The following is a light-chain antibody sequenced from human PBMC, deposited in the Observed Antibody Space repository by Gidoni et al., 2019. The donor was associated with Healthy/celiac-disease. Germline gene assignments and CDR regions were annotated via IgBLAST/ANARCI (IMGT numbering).Light chain of an antibody. Sequence: QSVLTQPPSVSAAPGQKVTISCSGSSSNIGNNYVPWYQQLPGTVPKLLIYDNNKRPSGIPDRFSGSKSGTSATLGITGLQTGDEADYYCGTWDSSLSAWTFGGGTKLTVL. CDR3: GTWDSSLSAWT. V-gene: IGLV1-51*01. CDR1: SSNIGNNY. J-gene: IGLJ3*02. CDR2: DNN.